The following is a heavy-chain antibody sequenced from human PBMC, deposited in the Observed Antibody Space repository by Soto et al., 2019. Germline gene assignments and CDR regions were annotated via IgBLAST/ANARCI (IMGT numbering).Heavy chain of an antibody. Sequence: ASVKVSCKASGYTFASYAISWMRQAPGQGLEWMGWISPYNGNTNYAQKLQGRVTITADTPTSTAYMELSSLRSDDTAVYYCASLLHAPFDPWGQGTLVTVSS. V-gene: IGHV1-18*01. CDR2: ISPYNGNT. CDR3: ASLLHAPFDP. CDR1: GYTFASYA. D-gene: IGHD3-10*01. J-gene: IGHJ5*02.